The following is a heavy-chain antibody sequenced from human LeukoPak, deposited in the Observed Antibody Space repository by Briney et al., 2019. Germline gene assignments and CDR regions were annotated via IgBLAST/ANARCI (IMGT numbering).Heavy chain of an antibody. CDR1: GDSISSSSFY. CDR3: ARHSGLLRFDY. Sequence: PSETLSLTCSVSGDSISSSSFYWGWIRQPPGKGLVWIGSISYTGSTYYNPSLKSRVTISVDTSKDQFSLRLNSVTAAATAMYYCARHSGLLRFDYWGQGTLVTVSS. J-gene: IGHJ4*02. CDR2: ISYTGST. D-gene: IGHD1-26*01. V-gene: IGHV4-39*01.